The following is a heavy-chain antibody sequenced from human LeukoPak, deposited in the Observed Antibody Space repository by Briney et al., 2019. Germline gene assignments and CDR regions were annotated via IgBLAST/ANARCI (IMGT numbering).Heavy chain of an antibody. Sequence: GGSLRLSCAASGFIVSSSYMTWVRQAPGEGLEWVSVIYSGGSTYYADSVKGRSTISRDSSKNTLYLQMNGLRAEDTAVYYCARGRVGATTCFDYWGQGTLVTVSS. CDR2: IYSGGST. CDR1: GFIVSSSY. CDR3: ARGRVGATTCFDY. V-gene: IGHV3-66*02. D-gene: IGHD1-26*01. J-gene: IGHJ4*02.